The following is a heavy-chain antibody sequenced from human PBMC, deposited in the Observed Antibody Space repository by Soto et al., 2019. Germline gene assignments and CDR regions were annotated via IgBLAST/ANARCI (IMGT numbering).Heavy chain of an antibody. CDR3: AKDGNVYSSGWYAPSLDY. CDR1: GFTFSSYG. J-gene: IGHJ4*02. D-gene: IGHD6-19*01. CDR2: ISYDGSTK. V-gene: IGHV3-30*18. Sequence: QVQLVESGGGVVQPGRSLRLSCAASGFTFSSYGMHWVRQAPGKGLEWVAVISYDGSTKYYADSVKGRFTIYRDNSKKPLYLQMNSLRAEDTAVFYCAKDGNVYSSGWYAPSLDYWGQGTLVTVSS.